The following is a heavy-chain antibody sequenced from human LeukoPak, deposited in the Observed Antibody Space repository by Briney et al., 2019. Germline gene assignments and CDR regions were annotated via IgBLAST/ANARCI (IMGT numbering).Heavy chain of an antibody. CDR1: GYTFTSYY. CDR2: INPSGGST. Sequence: ASVKVSCKASGYTFTSYYMHWVRQAPGQGLEWMGIINPSGGSTSYAQKFQGRVTMTRDTSTSTAYMELSSLRSEDTAVYYCAYFAGGNVPLWLGDDAFDIWGQGTMVTVSS. J-gene: IGHJ3*02. V-gene: IGHV1-46*01. CDR3: AYFAGGNVPLWLGDDAFDI. D-gene: IGHD3-10*01.